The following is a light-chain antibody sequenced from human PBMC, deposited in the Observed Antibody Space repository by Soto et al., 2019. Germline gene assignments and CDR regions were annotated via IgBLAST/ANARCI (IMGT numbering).Light chain of an antibody. J-gene: IGKJ1*01. CDR2: HSS. CDR3: QHYNSYSEA. V-gene: IGKV1-17*01. Sequence: DIQVTQSPSSLGDRVTITCLASQGIRNDLGWYPQKPGKAPKLLIQHSSTLQSGVPSRFSGSGSGTDFTLTISSLQPDDFATYYCQHYNSYSEAFGQGTKVDIK. CDR1: QGIRND.